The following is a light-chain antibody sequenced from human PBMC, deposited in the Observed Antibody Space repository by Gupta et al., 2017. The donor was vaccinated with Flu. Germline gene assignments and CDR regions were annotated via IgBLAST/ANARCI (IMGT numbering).Light chain of an antibody. J-gene: IGLJ3*02. CDR1: HFHIESSN. CDR3: AGGDDSRDGPV. V-gene: IGLV1-44*01. CDR2: ASD. Sequence: SVLTPPPSASGTPGQRVIIPCSGSHFHIESSNLTWYQQFPGRAPKLLIYASDQRPSGVADRFSGSKSGASASLASSGLQAEDEADYFCAGGDDSRDGPVFGGGTKLTVL.